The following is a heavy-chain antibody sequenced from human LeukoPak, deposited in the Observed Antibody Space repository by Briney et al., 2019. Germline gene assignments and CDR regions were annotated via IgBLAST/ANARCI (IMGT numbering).Heavy chain of an antibody. CDR2: ISGSGGST. J-gene: IGHJ4*02. CDR3: ATNKWGDYTGSDY. Sequence: GGSLRLSCAASGFTFSSYAMSWVRQAPGKGLEWVSAISGSGGSTYYADSVKGRFTISRDNSKNTLCLQMNSLRAEDTAVYYCATNKWGDYTGSDYWGQGTLVTVSS. D-gene: IGHD4-17*01. V-gene: IGHV3-23*01. CDR1: GFTFSSYA.